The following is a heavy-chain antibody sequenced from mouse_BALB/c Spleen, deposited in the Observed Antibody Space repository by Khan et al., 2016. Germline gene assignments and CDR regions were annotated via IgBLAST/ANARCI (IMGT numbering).Heavy chain of an antibody. D-gene: IGHD2-1*01. CDR3: AREGLNYEYAMDY. CDR2: ISTYYGDT. J-gene: IGHJ4*01. Sequence: QVQLKQSGAELVRPGVSVKISCKGSGYTFTDYAIHWVKQSHAKSLEWIGVISTYYGDTTFNQKFEAKATMTVDKSSSTAYLELARLTSEDSAIYYCAREGLNYEYAMDYWGQGTSVTVSS. CDR1: GYTFTDYA. V-gene: IGHV1S137*01.